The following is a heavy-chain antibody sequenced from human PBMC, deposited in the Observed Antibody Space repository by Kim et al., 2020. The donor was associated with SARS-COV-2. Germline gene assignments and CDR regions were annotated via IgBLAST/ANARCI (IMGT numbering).Heavy chain of an antibody. Sequence: GIDQYYGDSVKGRFTISRDNAKNSVYLQMNSLRAEDTSVYYCAGGVAGDYWGQGALVTVSS. V-gene: IGHV3-7*01. J-gene: IGHJ4*02. D-gene: IGHD6-13*01. CDR3: AGGVAGDY. CDR2: GIDQ.